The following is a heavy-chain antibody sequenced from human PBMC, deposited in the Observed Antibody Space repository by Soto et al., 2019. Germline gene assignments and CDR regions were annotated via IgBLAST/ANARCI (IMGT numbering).Heavy chain of an antibody. CDR3: GRGLLRAAGTDY. D-gene: IGHD6-13*01. CDR2: IKSDGSAT. V-gene: IGHV3-74*01. CDR1: GFTFSDYL. J-gene: IGHJ4*02. Sequence: GSLILSCAASGFTFSDYLMHWVRQAPGNGLVWVSHIKSDGSATSYADSVKGRFTISRDNAKNTLYLQMNSLRAEDTAIYYCGRGLLRAAGTDYWGQGTLVTVS.